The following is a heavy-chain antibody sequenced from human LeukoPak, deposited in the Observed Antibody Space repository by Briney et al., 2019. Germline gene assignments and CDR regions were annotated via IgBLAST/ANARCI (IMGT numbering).Heavy chain of an antibody. J-gene: IGHJ4*02. CDR3: AKSRKFLSGDFDF. CDR2: ISGSGGST. CDR1: GFTFSSYG. Sequence: GGSLRLSCAASGFTFSSYGMSWVRQAPGKGLEWVSGISGSGGSTYYVDSVKGRFTISRDNPKNTLYLQMSSLRAEDMAVYYCAKSRKFLSGDFDFWGQGTLVTVSS. V-gene: IGHV3-23*01. D-gene: IGHD1-26*01.